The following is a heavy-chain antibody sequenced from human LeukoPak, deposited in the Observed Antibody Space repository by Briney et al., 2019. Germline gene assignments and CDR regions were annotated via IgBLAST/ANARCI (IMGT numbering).Heavy chain of an antibody. CDR3: ARRPRSSSSPFDY. J-gene: IGHJ4*02. Sequence: GESLKISFKGSGYSFTSYWIGWVRQMPGKGLELMGIIYPGDSDTRYSPSFQGQVTISADKSISTAYLQWSSLKASDTAMYYCARRPRSSSSPFDYWGQGTLVTVSS. CDR1: GYSFTSYW. D-gene: IGHD6-6*01. V-gene: IGHV5-51*01. CDR2: IYPGDSDT.